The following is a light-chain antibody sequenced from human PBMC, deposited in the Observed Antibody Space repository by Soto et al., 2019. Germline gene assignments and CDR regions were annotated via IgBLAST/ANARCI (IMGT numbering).Light chain of an antibody. V-gene: IGKV3D-20*01. CDR1: QGVSSSY. J-gene: IGKJ5*01. CDR3: QQANSFPIT. Sequence: IGLCQSPSTVSFSPGDRATLTCGASQGVSSSYLAWYQQKPGLAPRPLIYDASSRATGIPDRFSGSGSGTDFTLTISSLQPEDFATYYCQQANSFPITFGQGTRLEIK. CDR2: DAS.